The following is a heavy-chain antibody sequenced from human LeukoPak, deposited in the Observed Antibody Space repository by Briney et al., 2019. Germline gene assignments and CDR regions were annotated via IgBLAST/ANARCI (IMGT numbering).Heavy chain of an antibody. Sequence: GESLKISCKGSGYSFSTYWIGWVRQMPGKGLEWMGLINAADSDTRYSPSFQGQVLISVDKSISTAYLQWGNLKASDTAMYYCARLGSSGWYRAEEGGMNYWGQGTLVTVSS. J-gene: IGHJ4*02. D-gene: IGHD6-19*01. CDR3: ARLGSSGWYRAEEGGMNY. V-gene: IGHV5-51*01. CDR1: GYSFSTYW. CDR2: INAADSDT.